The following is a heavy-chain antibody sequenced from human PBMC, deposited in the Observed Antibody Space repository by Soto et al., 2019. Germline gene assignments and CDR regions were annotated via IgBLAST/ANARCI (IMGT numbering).Heavy chain of an antibody. J-gene: IGHJ4*02. CDR2: ISGSGGST. CDR1: RFTFSSYA. V-gene: IGHV3-23*01. CDR3: ARRSSGWYFDY. Sequence: EVQLLESGGGLVQPGGSLRLSCAASRFTFSSYAMCWVRQAPGKGLEWVSAISGSGGSTYYADSVKGRFTISRDNSKNTLYLQMNSLRAEDTAVYYCARRSSGWYFDYWGQGTLVTVSS. D-gene: IGHD6-19*01.